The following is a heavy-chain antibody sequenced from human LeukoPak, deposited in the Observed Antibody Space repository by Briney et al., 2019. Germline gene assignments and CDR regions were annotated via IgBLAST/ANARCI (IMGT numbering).Heavy chain of an antibody. CDR2: IKQDGSEK. CDR1: GFTFSDYR. Sequence: GGTLRLSCAASGFTFSDYRMSWVRQAQGKGLEGVANIKQDGSEKHYVDSVKGRFTISRDNAKNSLFLQMNSLRAEDTAVYYCARVKQQLVRLLGRDTTYYYYYYIDVWGKGTTVTVSS. CDR3: ARVKQQLVRLLGRDTTYYYYYYIDV. V-gene: IGHV3-7*02. D-gene: IGHD6-13*01. J-gene: IGHJ6*03.